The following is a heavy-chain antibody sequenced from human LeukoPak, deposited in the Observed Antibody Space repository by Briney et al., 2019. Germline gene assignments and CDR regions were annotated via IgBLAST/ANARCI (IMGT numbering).Heavy chain of an antibody. CDR3: ATARITIFGVVIKGNWFDP. D-gene: IGHD3-3*01. J-gene: IGHJ5*02. V-gene: IGHV3-23*01. Sequence: GGSLRLSCAASGFIFSNYAMTWVRQAPGKGLEWVSVISDSGGSTYYAGSVKGRFTISRDNTKNTLYLQMNSLRAEDTAVYYCATARITIFGVVIKGNWFDPWGQGTLVTVSS. CDR1: GFIFSNYA. CDR2: ISDSGGST.